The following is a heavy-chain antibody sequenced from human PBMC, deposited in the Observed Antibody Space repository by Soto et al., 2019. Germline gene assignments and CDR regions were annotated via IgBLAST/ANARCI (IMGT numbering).Heavy chain of an antibody. D-gene: IGHD6-25*01. Sequence: ASVKVSCKASGYTFTSYGISWVRQAPGQGLEWMGWISAYNGNTNYAQKLQGRVTMTTDTSTSTAYMELRSPRSEDTAVYYCARDRVFFCCCGGYRDVESFCGQGSLDT. CDR3: ARDRVFFCCCGGYRDVESF. CDR2: ISAYNGNT. V-gene: IGHV1-18*01. J-gene: IGHJ4*02. CDR1: GYTFTSYG.